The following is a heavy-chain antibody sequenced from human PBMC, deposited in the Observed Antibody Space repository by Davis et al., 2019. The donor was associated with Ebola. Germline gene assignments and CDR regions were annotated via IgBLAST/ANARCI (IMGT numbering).Heavy chain of an antibody. CDR1: GGTFSSYA. CDR2: IIPIFGTA. Sequence: AASVKVSCNASGGTFSSYAISWVRQAPGQGLEWMGGIIPIFGTANYVQKFQGRVTITADESTSTAYMELSSLRSEDTAVYYCARDRWRRYCSGGSCYDYYGMDVWGQGTTVTVSS. CDR3: ARDRWRRYCSGGSCYDYYGMDV. D-gene: IGHD2-15*01. V-gene: IGHV1-69*13. J-gene: IGHJ6*02.